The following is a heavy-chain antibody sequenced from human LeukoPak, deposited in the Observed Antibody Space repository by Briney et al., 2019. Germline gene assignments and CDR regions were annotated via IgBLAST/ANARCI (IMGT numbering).Heavy chain of an antibody. V-gene: IGHV3-23*01. CDR1: GFAFSVNA. Sequence: PGGSLRLSCAASGFAFSVNAMAWVRQAPGKGLEWVAAFGGTGGDINYADSVKGRFTISRDNAKNSLYLQMNSLRAEDTAVYYCTSLRTAVAHAGEAYDVWGQGTLVTVSS. CDR2: FGGTGGDI. D-gene: IGHD2-15*01. CDR3: TSLRTAVAHAGEAYDV. J-gene: IGHJ3*01.